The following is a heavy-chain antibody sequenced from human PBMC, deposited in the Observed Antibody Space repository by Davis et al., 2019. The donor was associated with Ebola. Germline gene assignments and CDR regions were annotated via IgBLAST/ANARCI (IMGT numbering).Heavy chain of an antibody. CDR3: ARTYVSSSFPPGY. CDR1: GYTFTRYA. V-gene: IGHV1-3*01. CDR2: INAGNGNT. Sequence: ASVKVSCKASGYTFTRYAMHWVRQAPGQRLEWMGWINAGNGNTKYSQKFQGRVTITRDTSTSTVYMELSSLRSEDTAVYYCARTYVSSSFPPGYWGQGTLVTVSS. J-gene: IGHJ4*02. D-gene: IGHD6-6*01.